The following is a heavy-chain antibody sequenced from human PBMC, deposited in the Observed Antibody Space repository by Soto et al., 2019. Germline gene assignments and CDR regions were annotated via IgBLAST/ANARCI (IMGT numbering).Heavy chain of an antibody. CDR3: VKEIASAQ. Sequence: EVQLVESGGGLVQPGGSLRLSCETSGFTFSNYWMTWVRQAPGKGLEWVVNIKKDGSQKNFVDSVKGRFTISRDNAKNSLYLQMDSLRVEDTAIYYCVKEIASAQWGQGTLVTVSS. V-gene: IGHV3-7*01. J-gene: IGHJ4*02. D-gene: IGHD6-25*01. CDR2: IKKDGSQK. CDR1: GFTFSNYW.